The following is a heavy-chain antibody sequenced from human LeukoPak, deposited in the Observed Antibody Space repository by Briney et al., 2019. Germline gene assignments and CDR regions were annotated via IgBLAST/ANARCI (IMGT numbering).Heavy chain of an antibody. J-gene: IGHJ4*02. V-gene: IGHV3-7*01. D-gene: IGHD5-18*01. Sequence: GGSLRLSCAASGFTFSSYWMSWVRQAPGKGLEWVANIRQDGSEKYYVDSVKGRFTISRDNAKNSLYLQMNSLRAEDTAVYYCARDEGFDTAMVDPFDYWGQGTLVTVSS. CDR2: IRQDGSEK. CDR1: GFTFSSYW. CDR3: ARDEGFDTAMVDPFDY.